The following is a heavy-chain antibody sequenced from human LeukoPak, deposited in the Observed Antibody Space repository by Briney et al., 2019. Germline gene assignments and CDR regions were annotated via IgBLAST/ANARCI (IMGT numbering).Heavy chain of an antibody. CDR2: IHTSGAT. V-gene: IGHV4-4*07. D-gene: IGHD4-11*01. CDR1: GGSISSSH. J-gene: IGHJ4*02. Sequence: SETLSLTCTVSGGSISSSHWSWIRQPAGKGLEWIGRIHTSGATNYNPSLKSRVTISTDTSKNQFSLKLSSVTAADTAVYYCARHTYSDYIVFNYWGQGTLVTVSS. CDR3: ARHTYSDYIVFNY.